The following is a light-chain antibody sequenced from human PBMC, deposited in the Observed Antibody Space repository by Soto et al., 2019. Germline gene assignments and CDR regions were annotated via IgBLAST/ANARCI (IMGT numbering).Light chain of an antibody. Sequence: DIPMTQSPSSLSASLGDRVTITCRASQSISNFLNWFQHKPGKAPKVLISAASTLQSGVPSRFSGSVYGTDFTLTISSLQPEDSASYYCQQYYNSVLTFGGGTKVEIK. CDR2: AAS. V-gene: IGKV1-39*01. CDR3: QQYYNSVLT. CDR1: QSISNF. J-gene: IGKJ4*01.